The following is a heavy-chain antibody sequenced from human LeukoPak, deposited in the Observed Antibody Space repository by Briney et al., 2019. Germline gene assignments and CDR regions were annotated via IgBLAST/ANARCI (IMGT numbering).Heavy chain of an antibody. V-gene: IGHV3-11*04. J-gene: IGHJ4*02. CDR2: ICLSGYPL. CDR3: ARKDFSSGSFTY. CDR1: GFSFSVYY. D-gene: IGHD3-22*01. Sequence: PGGSLRLSCAVSGFSFSVYYMSWIRQAPGKGLEWISYICLSGYPLDYADSVKGRFTISRDNAKNSLYLEMNSLRAEDTAVYYCARKDFSSGSFTYWGQGTLVTVSS.